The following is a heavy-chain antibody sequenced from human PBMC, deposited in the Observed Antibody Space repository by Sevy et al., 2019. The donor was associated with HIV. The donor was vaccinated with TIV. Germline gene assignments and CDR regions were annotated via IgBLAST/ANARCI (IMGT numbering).Heavy chain of an antibody. Sequence: GGSLRLSCTASGFSFSDYYMSWIRQAPGKGLEWISYISTSSGFTDYEDSVKGRFTISRDNAKNSLYLQMNSLRAEDTAVYYCARVRYNYGQKYFDYWGHGTLVTVPQ. CDR3: ARVRYNYGQKYFDY. CDR1: GFSFSDYY. CDR2: ISTSSGFT. D-gene: IGHD5-18*01. V-gene: IGHV3-11*06. J-gene: IGHJ4*01.